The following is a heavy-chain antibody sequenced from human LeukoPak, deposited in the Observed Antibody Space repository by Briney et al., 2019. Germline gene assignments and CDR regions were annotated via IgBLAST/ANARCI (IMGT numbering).Heavy chain of an antibody. CDR1: GGTFSSYA. CDR3: VRNGLNNHGRSSGSFDI. D-gene: IGHD1-14*01. CDR2: IIPIFETA. V-gene: IGHV1-69*06. J-gene: IGHJ3*02. Sequence: SVKVSCKASGGTFSSYAISWVRQAPGHGLEWMGGIIPIFETANYAQKFQGRVTITADKSTSTAYMELRSLTSDDTAVYYCVRNGLNNHGRSSGSFDIWAQGTMVTVSS.